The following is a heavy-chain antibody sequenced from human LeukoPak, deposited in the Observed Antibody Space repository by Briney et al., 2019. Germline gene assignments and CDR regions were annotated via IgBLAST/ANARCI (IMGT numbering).Heavy chain of an antibody. D-gene: IGHD1-26*01. Sequence: SETLSLTCNVSGGSISSYYWSWIRQPPGMGLEWIGYMYYSGNTNYNPSLKSRVTTSVDSSKNQFSLKLSSVTAADTAVYYCARHTLVGARNAFDIWGQGTMVTVSS. CDR1: GGSISSYY. J-gene: IGHJ3*02. V-gene: IGHV4-59*08. CDR2: MYYSGNT. CDR3: ARHTLVGARNAFDI.